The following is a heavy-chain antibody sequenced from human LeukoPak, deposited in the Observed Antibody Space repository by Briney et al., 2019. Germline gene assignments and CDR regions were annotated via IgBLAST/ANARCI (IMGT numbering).Heavy chain of an antibody. CDR3: ASVQLEMATTAENY. V-gene: IGHV3-21*01. J-gene: IGHJ4*02. D-gene: IGHD5-24*01. CDR1: GFTVSSNY. Sequence: GGSLRLSCAASGFTVSSNYMSWVRQAPGKGLEWVSSISSSSIYIYYADSVKGRFTISRDNAKNSLYLQMNSLRAEDTAVYYCASVQLEMATTAENYWGQGTLVTVSS. CDR2: ISSSSIYI.